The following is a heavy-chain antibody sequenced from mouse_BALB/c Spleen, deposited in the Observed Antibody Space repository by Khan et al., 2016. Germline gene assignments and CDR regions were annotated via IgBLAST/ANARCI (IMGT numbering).Heavy chain of an antibody. Sequence: EVELVESGGGLVQPGGSLKPSCAASGFTFSSYGMSWIRQIPVKRLELVAIINSNGRPTYYLDSVKGRFTISRDNAKNALYLQMSSLKSEDTAMYDSAGELQFAYRGQGTQITFSA. CDR3: AGELQFAY. V-gene: IGHV5-6-3*01. CDR2: INSNGRPT. D-gene: IGHD1-3*01. J-gene: IGHJ3*01. CDR1: GFTFSSYG.